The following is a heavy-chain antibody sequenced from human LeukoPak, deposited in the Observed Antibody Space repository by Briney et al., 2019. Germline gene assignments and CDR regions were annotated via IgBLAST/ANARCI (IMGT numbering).Heavy chain of an antibody. CDR3: AREHKEAAAVRRYFDY. V-gene: IGHV3-33*08. Sequence: GRSLRLSCAASGFTFSSYAMHWVRQAPGKGLEWVAVIWYDGSNKYYADSVKGRFTISRDNSKNTLYLQMNSLRAEDTAVYYCAREHKEAAAVRRYFDYWGQGTLVTVSS. D-gene: IGHD6-13*01. CDR1: GFTFSSYA. CDR2: IWYDGSNK. J-gene: IGHJ4*02.